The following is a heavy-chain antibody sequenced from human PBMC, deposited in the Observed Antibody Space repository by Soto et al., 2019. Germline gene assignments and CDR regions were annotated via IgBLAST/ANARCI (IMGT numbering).Heavy chain of an antibody. CDR3: VPRKGDPFT. V-gene: IGHV3-23*01. D-gene: IGHD3-16*01. CDR1: GFTFSTYA. Sequence: SGGSLRLSCAASGFTFSTYAMAWVRQAPGKGLEWVSGVSASGLNTDYADPVKGRFYISRDNSKNTVSLHMNSLRAEDSAVYYCVPRKGDPFTWGPGTLVTVSS. J-gene: IGHJ4*02. CDR2: VSASGLNT.